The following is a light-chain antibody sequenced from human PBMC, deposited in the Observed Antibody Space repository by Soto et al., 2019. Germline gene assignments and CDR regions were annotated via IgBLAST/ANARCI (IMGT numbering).Light chain of an antibody. CDR1: SSNIGAGYD. CDR2: GNS. J-gene: IGLJ3*02. CDR3: LSYDSSLSGWV. Sequence: QYVLTQPPSVSGAPGQRVTISCTGSSSNIGAGYDVHWYQQLPGTAPKLLIYGNSNRPSGVPDRFSGSKSGTSASLAITGLQAEDEADYYCLSYDSSLSGWVFGGGTKLTVL. V-gene: IGLV1-40*01.